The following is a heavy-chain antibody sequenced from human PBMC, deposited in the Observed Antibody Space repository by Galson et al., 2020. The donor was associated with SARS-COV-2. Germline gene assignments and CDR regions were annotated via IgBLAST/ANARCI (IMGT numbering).Heavy chain of an antibody. CDR1: GGSISSDY. D-gene: IGHD1-26*01. CDR3: VRYTTSSVAFDC. J-gene: IGHJ4*02. V-gene: IGHV4-59*08. CDR2: FHYDGTT. Sequence: SQTLSLTCSVSGGSISSDYWSWIRQAPGKGLEWIGFFHYDGTTNFNPSLKSRVTISVDTSKNQFSLHLSSVTDADTALYYCVRYTTSSVAFDCWGREPWSPSPQ.